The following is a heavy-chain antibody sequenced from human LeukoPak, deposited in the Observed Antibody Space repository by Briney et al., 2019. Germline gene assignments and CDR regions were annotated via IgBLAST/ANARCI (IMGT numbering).Heavy chain of an antibody. CDR3: AGYNHGHYSFHY. V-gene: IGHV4-39*01. CDR1: GGSIHSIDSY. Sequence: PSETLSLTCSVSGGSIHSIDSYWGWVRQPPGEGLEWIGSIYYRGDTYYYPSLKSRVLISLDTSNNQFSLRLNSVTAADTAVYYCAGYNHGHYSFHYWGQGALVTVSS. D-gene: IGHD5-24*01. CDR2: IYYRGDT. J-gene: IGHJ4*02.